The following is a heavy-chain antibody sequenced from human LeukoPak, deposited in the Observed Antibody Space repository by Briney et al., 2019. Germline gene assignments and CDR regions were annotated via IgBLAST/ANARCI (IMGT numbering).Heavy chain of an antibody. V-gene: IGHV1-18*01. Sequence: ASVKVSCKASGYTFTSYGISWVRQAPGQGLEWMGWISACNGNTNYAQKLQGRVTMTTDTSTSTAYMELRSLRSDDTAVYYCARDRRYYYDSSGQIDYWGQGTLVTVSS. J-gene: IGHJ4*02. CDR1: GYTFTSYG. CDR2: ISACNGNT. CDR3: ARDRRYYYDSSGQIDY. D-gene: IGHD3-22*01.